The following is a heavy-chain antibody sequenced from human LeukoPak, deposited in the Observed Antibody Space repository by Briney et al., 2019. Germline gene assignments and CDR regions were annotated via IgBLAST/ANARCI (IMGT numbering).Heavy chain of an antibody. CDR3: ARERLGYCSSTSCLRWFDP. V-gene: IGHV3-7*01. D-gene: IGHD2-2*01. J-gene: IGHJ5*02. CDR1: GFTFSSYW. Sequence: GGSLRLSCAASGFTFSSYWMSWVRQAPGKGLEWVANIKQDGSEKYYVDSVEGRFTISRDNAKNSLYLQMNSLRAEDTAVYYCARERLGYCSSTSCLRWFDPWGQGTLVTVSS. CDR2: IKQDGSEK.